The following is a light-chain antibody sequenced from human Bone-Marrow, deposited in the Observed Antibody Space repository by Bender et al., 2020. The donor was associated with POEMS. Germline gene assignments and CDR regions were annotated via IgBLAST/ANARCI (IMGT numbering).Light chain of an antibody. CDR2: RNN. CDR3: AAWDDSLSVWV. Sequence: HSLLTQPPSASGTPGQRVTISCSGSSSNIGRNTVHWYQQLPGTAPTLLIYRNNQRPSGVPDRFSGSKSGTSASLAISGLRTEDEADYYCAAWDDSLSVWVFGGGTKLTVL. J-gene: IGLJ3*02. V-gene: IGLV1-47*01. CDR1: SSNIGRNT.